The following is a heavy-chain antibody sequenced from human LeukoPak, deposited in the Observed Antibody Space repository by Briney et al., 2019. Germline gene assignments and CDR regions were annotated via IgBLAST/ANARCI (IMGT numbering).Heavy chain of an antibody. CDR3: AKDERNWNYNLASQTYD. V-gene: IGHV3-21*04. Sequence: PGGSLRLSCAASGFTFSSYSMNWVRQAPGKGLEWVSSISSSSSYIYYADSVKGRFTVSRDNSKNILYLQMNSLRAEDTAVYYCAKDERNWNYNLASQTYDWGQGTLVTVSS. J-gene: IGHJ4*02. CDR2: ISSSSSYI. CDR1: GFTFSSYS. D-gene: IGHD1-7*01.